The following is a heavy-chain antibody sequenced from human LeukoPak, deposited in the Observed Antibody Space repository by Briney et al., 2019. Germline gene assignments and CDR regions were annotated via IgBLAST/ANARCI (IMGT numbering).Heavy chain of an antibody. V-gene: IGHV4-39*01. CDR2: IYYSGST. Sequence: SETLSLTCTVSGGSISSSSYYWGWIRQPPGKGLEWTGSIYYSGSTYYNPSLKSRVTISVDTSKNQFSLKLSSVTAADTAVYYCARQAPLKSYDFWSGYGPAAADYWGQGTLVTVSS. CDR3: ARQAPLKSYDFWSGYGPAAADY. CDR1: GGSISSSSYY. D-gene: IGHD3-3*01. J-gene: IGHJ4*02.